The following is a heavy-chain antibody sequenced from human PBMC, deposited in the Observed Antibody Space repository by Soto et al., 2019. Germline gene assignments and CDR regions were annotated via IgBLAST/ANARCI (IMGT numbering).Heavy chain of an antibody. Sequence: ASVKVSCKTSGFTFTSYDIHWVRQAPGQRLEWMGWINGGNGNTKYSQKFQGRVTITRDTSANTASLELSSLRPEDTAVYYCARVREVRFLERQLPVFDFWGQGTLVTAPQ. J-gene: IGHJ4*02. CDR3: ARVREVRFLERQLPVFDF. V-gene: IGHV1-3*01. D-gene: IGHD3-3*01. CDR2: INGGNGNT. CDR1: GFTFTSYD.